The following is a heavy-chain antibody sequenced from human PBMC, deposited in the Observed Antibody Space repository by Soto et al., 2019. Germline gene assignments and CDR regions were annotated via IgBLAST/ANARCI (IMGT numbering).Heavy chain of an antibody. CDR2: MYIGGST. CDR3: ARGSAWLQLRYFDY. CDR1: GFTVSSYY. D-gene: IGHD5-12*01. V-gene: IGHV3-53*01. Sequence: PGGSLRLSCAASGFTVSSYYISWVRQAPGKGLEWVSVMYIGGSTSYADSVKGRFTISRDNSKNTVDLQMNSLRAADTAVYYCARGSAWLQLRYFDYWGQGTLVTVSS. J-gene: IGHJ4*02.